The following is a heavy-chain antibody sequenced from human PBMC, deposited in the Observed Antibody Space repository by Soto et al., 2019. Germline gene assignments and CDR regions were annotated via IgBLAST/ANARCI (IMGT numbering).Heavy chain of an antibody. J-gene: IGHJ5*02. CDR3: ARVPPDYINPADP. D-gene: IGHD4-4*01. Sequence: EVQLLESGGGLVQPGGSLRLSCAASGFIFNAYAMTWVRQAPGKGLEWVSAIGGSGGNTYYAASVKGRFTISRDNSKATVDLKMNRLGVDDTAVYFWARVPPDYINPADPWGQGILVTVSS. CDR2: IGGSGGNT. CDR1: GFIFNAYA. V-gene: IGHV3-23*01.